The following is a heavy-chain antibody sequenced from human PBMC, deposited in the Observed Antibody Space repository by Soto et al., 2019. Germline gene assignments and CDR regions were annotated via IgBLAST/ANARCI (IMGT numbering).Heavy chain of an antibody. V-gene: IGHV4-34*01. J-gene: IGHJ4*02. CDR2: IDHSGST. CDR3: ARVLGQQWLVRAYFDY. CDR1: GGSFSGYY. D-gene: IGHD6-19*01. Sequence: SETLSLTCAVYGGSFSGYYWSWIRQPPGKGLEWIGEIDHSGSTNYNPSLKSRVTISVDTSKNQFSLKLSSVTAADTAVYYCARVLGQQWLVRAYFDYWGQGTLVTVSS.